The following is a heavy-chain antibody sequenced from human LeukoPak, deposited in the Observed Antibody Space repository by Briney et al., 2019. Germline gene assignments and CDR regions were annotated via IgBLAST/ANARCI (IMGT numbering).Heavy chain of an antibody. CDR1: GGSISSGGYY. Sequence: SQTLSLTCTVSGGSISSGGYYWSWIRQHPGKGLEWIGYIYYSGSTYYNPSLKSRVTISVDTSKNQFSLKLSSVTAADTAVYYCARHGGNYGEFDYWGQGTLVTVSS. CDR2: IYYSGST. CDR3: ARHGGNYGEFDY. V-gene: IGHV4-31*03. J-gene: IGHJ4*02. D-gene: IGHD4/OR15-4a*01.